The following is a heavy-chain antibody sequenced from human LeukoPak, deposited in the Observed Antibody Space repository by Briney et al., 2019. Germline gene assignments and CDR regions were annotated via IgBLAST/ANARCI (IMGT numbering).Heavy chain of an antibody. CDR1: GGSISSYY. CDR2: IYTSGST. V-gene: IGHV4-4*07. Sequence: SETLSLTCTVSGGSISSYYWSWIRQPAGKGLEWIGRIYTSGSTNYNPSLKSRVTMSVDTSKNQFSLKLSSVTAADTAVYYCARACSSTSCYRAFDIWGQGTMVTVSS. J-gene: IGHJ3*02. D-gene: IGHD2-2*01. CDR3: ARACSSTSCYRAFDI.